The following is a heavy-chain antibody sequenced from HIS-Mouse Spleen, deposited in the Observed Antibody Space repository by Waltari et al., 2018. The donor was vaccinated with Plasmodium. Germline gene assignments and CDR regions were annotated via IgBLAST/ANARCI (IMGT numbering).Heavy chain of an antibody. CDR2: IKQDGSEK. Sequence: GFTFSSYWMSWVRQAPGKGLEWVANIKQDGSEKYYVDSVKGRFTISRDNAKNSLYLQMNSLRAEDTAVYYGASSWYWYFDLWGRGTLVTVSS. J-gene: IGHJ2*01. CDR1: GFTFSSYW. V-gene: IGHV3-7*01. CDR3: ASSWYWYFDL. D-gene: IGHD6-13*01.